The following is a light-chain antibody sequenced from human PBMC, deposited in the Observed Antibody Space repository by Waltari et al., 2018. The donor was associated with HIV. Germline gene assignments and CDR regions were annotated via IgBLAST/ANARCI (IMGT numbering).Light chain of an antibody. CDR1: SGHSSYT. J-gene: IGLJ2*01. Sequence: LTQSPSASASVGASVTLTCTLSSGHSSYTIAWHQQQPQKGPRYLMKIHTDGRHTKGDGIPDRFSGSSSGAERSLTISSLQSEDEADYYCQTWGSGIQVFGGGTKLTVL. V-gene: IGLV4-69*02. CDR2: IHTDGRH. CDR3: QTWGSGIQV.